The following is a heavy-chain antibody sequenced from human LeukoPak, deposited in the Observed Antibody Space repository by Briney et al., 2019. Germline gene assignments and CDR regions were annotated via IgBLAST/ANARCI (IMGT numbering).Heavy chain of an antibody. CDR3: ARLEDYGGNSIDY. CDR1: GYTFTSYD. J-gene: IGHJ4*02. Sequence: PGASVKVSCKASGYTFTSYDINWVRQATGQGLEWMGWMNPNSGNTGYAQKFQGRATMTRNTSISTAYMELSSLRSEDTAVYYCARLEDYGGNSIDYWGQGTLVTVSS. CDR2: MNPNSGNT. D-gene: IGHD4-23*01. V-gene: IGHV1-8*01.